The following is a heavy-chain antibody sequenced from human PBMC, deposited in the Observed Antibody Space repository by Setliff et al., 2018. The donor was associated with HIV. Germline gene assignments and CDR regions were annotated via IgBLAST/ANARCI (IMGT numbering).Heavy chain of an antibody. J-gene: IGHJ6*02. CDR1: GGIFSRFA. D-gene: IGHD3-22*01. CDR3: AREIGDYYDSSGYYPPTDYYYGMDV. CDR2: ISAYNGNT. Sequence: ASVKVSCKASGGIFSRFAFSWVRQAPGQGLEWMGWISAYNGNTNYAQKLQGRVTMTTDTSTSTAYMELRSLRSDDTAVYYCAREIGDYYDSSGYYPPTDYYYGMDVWGQGTTVTVSS. V-gene: IGHV1-18*01.